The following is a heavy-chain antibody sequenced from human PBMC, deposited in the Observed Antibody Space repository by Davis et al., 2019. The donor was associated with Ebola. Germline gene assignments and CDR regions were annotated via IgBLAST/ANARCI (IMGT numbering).Heavy chain of an antibody. J-gene: IGHJ6*03. Sequence: PGGSLRLSCAASGFTFSSYAMHWVRQAPGKGLEWVAVISYDGSNKYYADSVKGRFTISRDNSKNTLYLQMNSLRAEDTAVYYCARDMPIVVVVAATLRRYYYMDVWGKGTTVTVSS. V-gene: IGHV3-30-3*01. D-gene: IGHD2-15*01. CDR1: GFTFSSYA. CDR2: ISYDGSNK. CDR3: ARDMPIVVVVAATLRRYYYMDV.